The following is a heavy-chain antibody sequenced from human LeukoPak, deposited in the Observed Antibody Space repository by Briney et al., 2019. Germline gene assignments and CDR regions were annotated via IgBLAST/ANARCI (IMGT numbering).Heavy chain of an antibody. V-gene: IGHV1-2*02. CDR3: CMIRTHTDP. CDR2: INPNGGGT. D-gene: IGHD3-22*01. Sequence: ASVKVSCKASENTLTGYYMHWVRQAPGQGLEWMGWINPNGGGTNYAQKFQGRVTMTRDTSINTAYMELSSLTSDDTAVYYCCMIRTHTDPWGQGTLVTVSS. J-gene: IGHJ5*02. CDR1: ENTLTGYY.